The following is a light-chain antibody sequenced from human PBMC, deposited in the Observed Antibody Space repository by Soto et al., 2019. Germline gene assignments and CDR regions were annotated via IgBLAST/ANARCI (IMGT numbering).Light chain of an antibody. V-gene: IGKV3-20*01. CDR1: QSISSDH. CDR2: GAS. J-gene: IGKJ1*01. Sequence: EVVLTQSPGILYLSTGERATLACRASQSISSDHLAWYQQRPGQSPRLLIYGASSRTTGVPDRFSGSGSGTDFTLTISSLQSEDFAVYYCQQYNIWWTFGQGTKVDIK. CDR3: QQYNIWWT.